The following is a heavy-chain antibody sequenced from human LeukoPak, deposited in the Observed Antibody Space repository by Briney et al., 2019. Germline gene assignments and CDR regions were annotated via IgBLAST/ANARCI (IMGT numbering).Heavy chain of an antibody. CDR3: ARLTYYDFWSGYNYAFDI. CDR1: GYTFTGYY. J-gene: IGHJ3*02. CDR2: INPNSGGT. V-gene: IGHV1-2*02. D-gene: IGHD3-3*01. Sequence: GASVKVSCKASGYTFTGYYMHWVRHAPGQGLEWMGWINPNSGGTNYAQKFQGRVTMTRDTSISTAYMELSRLRSDDTAVYYCARLTYYDFWSGYNYAFDIWGQGTMVTVSS.